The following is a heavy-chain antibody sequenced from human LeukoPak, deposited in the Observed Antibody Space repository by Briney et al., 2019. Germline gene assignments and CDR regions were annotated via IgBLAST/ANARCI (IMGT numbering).Heavy chain of an antibody. V-gene: IGHV4-4*07. J-gene: IGHJ4*02. CDR1: GGSISSYY. Sequence: PSETLSLTCTVSGGSISSYYWSWIRQPAGKGLEWIGRIYTSGSTNYNPSLKSRVTMSVDTSKSQFSLKLSSVTAADTAVYYCARGTFSGSYYYFDYWGQGTLVTVSS. CDR3: ARGTFSGSYYYFDY. CDR2: IYTSGST. D-gene: IGHD1-26*01.